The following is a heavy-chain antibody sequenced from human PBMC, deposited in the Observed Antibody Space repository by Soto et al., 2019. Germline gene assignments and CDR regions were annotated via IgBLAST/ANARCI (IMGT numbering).Heavy chain of an antibody. CDR3: ARHSGSYFRDY. V-gene: IGHV4-39*01. J-gene: IGHJ4*02. D-gene: IGHD1-26*01. Sequence: SETLSLTCTVSGGSIRSSTYYWGWIRQPPGKGMEWIGSIYYSGSTHYNPSLKSRVTMSVDTSTNQFSLNLNSVTAADTAVYYCARHSGSYFRDYWGQGTLVTVSS. CDR2: IYYSGST. CDR1: GGSIRSSTYY.